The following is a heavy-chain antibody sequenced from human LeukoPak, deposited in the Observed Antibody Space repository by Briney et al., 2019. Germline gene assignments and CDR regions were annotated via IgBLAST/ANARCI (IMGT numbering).Heavy chain of an antibody. V-gene: IGHV4-39*07. CDR1: GGSISTSNYY. Sequence: SETLSLTCTVSGGSISTSNYYWGWIRQPPGKGLEWIGNIFYSGSTYYSPSLKSRVTISLDTSRNQFSLKLNSVTAADTALYYCARLNSDWSRYYFDYWGQGTLVTVSS. D-gene: IGHD6-19*01. J-gene: IGHJ4*02. CDR3: ARLNSDWSRYYFDY. CDR2: IFYSGST.